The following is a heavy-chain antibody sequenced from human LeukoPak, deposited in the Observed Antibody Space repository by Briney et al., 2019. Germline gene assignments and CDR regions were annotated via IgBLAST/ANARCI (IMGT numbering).Heavy chain of an antibody. Sequence: SETLSLTCTVSGGSISSGDYYWSWIRQPPGKGLEWIGYIYYSGSTYYNPSLKSRVTISVDTSKNQFSLKLSSVTAADTAVYYCARGRRYSLKSFDYWGQGTLVTVSS. J-gene: IGHJ4*02. CDR1: GGSISSGDYY. CDR2: IYYSGST. D-gene: IGHD1-1*01. CDR3: ARGRRYSLKSFDY. V-gene: IGHV4-30-4*08.